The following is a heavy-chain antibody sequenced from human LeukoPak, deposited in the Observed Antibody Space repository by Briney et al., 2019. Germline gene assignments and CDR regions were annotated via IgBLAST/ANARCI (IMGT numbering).Heavy chain of an antibody. CDR1: GGSISSYY. Sequence: SGTLSLTCTVSGGSISSYYWSWIRQPPGKGLVWFGYIYYSGTTKYNPSLKSRVTISVDTSKNQFSLKLSSVTAADTAVYYCARDRLAVAGNYYYYGLDVWGQGTTVTVSS. D-gene: IGHD6-19*01. V-gene: IGHV4-59*01. J-gene: IGHJ6*02. CDR2: IYYSGTT. CDR3: ARDRLAVAGNYYYYGLDV.